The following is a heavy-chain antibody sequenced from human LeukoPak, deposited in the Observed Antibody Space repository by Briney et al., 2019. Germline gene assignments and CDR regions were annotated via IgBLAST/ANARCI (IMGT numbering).Heavy chain of an antibody. CDR2: IYPGNSDT. Sequence: GESLKISCKISGDRLTNNWIGWVRQVPGKGLEWLGLIYPGNSDTRYSPFFQGQVTFSVDTSISTAYLHWGGLKASDTAMYYCARFALTSSLDYWGQGALVTVSS. D-gene: IGHD6-13*01. J-gene: IGHJ4*02. CDR3: ARFALTSSLDY. V-gene: IGHV5-51*01. CDR1: GDRLTNNW.